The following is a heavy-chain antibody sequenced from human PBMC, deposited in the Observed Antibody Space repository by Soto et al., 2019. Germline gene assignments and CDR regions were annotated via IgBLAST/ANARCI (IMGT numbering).Heavy chain of an antibody. CDR2: IIPIFGTA. V-gene: IGHV1-69*13. J-gene: IGHJ4*02. CDR3: ARGSVVTKIRPLDY. Sequence: GASVKVSCKASGGTFSSYAISWVRQAPGQGLEWMGGIIPIFGTANYAQKFQGRVTITADESTRTAYMELSSLRSEDTAVYYCARGSVVTKIRPLDYWGQGTLVTVSS. CDR1: GGTFSSYA. D-gene: IGHD3-22*01.